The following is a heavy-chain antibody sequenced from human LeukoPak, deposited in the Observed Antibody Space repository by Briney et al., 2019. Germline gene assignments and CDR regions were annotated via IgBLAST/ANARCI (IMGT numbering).Heavy chain of an antibody. V-gene: IGHV3-30-3*01. Sequence: GGSLRLSCAASGFTFSSYAMHWVRQAPGKGLEWVAVISYDGSNKYYADSVKGRFTISRDNSKNTPYLQMNSLRAEDTAVYYCARDGGGYGSGYYGMDVWGQGTTVTVSS. CDR1: GFTFSSYA. J-gene: IGHJ6*02. CDR3: ARDGGGYGSGYYGMDV. D-gene: IGHD2-15*01. CDR2: ISYDGSNK.